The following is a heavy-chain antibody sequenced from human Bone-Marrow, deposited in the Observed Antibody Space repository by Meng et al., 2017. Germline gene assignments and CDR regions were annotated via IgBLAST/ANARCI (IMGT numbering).Heavy chain of an antibody. J-gene: IGHJ4*02. V-gene: IGHV6-1*01. CDR2: TYYRSTWYY. CDR1: GDSLSSNSVA. D-gene: IGHD1-7*01. CDR3: ARNYAFDY. Sequence: VHLQQAVPGPGKPSRTLSPTCAISGDSLSSNSVAWNWIRQSPSRGLEWLGRTYYRSTWYYDYAESVKSRITNNPDTSKNQFSLKLNSVTPEDTAVYVWARNYAFDYWCQGTLVTVSS.